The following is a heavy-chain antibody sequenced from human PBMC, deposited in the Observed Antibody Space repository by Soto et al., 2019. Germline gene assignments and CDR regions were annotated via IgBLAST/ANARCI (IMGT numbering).Heavy chain of an antibody. CDR3: SGDSSGWHLDY. CDR1: GFTFSSYG. CDR2: MSYDGSNK. V-gene: IGHV3-30*03. Sequence: QVQLVESGGGVVQPGRSLRLSCAASGFTFSSYGMHWVRQAPGKGLEWVAVMSYDGSNKYYADSVKGRFTISRDNSKNTLYLQRNSLRAEDTAVYYCSGDSSGWHLDYWGQGTLVTVSS. D-gene: IGHD6-19*01. J-gene: IGHJ4*02.